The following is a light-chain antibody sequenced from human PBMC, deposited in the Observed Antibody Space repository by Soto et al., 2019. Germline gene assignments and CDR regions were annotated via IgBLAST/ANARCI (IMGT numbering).Light chain of an antibody. V-gene: IGKV3-20*01. CDR2: DAS. CDR1: QSVGRNY. CDR3: HQYAVSPLT. J-gene: IGKJ4*01. Sequence: EIVLTQSPGTLSLSPGESATLSCRASQSVGRNYLAWFQHKPDQAPSLLIYDASNRATGVPDRFSGSGSGTDFTLSVTRLEPEDFAVYYCHQYAVSPLTFGGGTTVEIK.